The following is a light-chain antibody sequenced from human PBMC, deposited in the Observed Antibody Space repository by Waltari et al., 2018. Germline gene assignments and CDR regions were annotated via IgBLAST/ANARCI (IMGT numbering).Light chain of an antibody. CDR1: HTGGSSS. CDR2: RAS. V-gene: IGKV3-20*01. Sequence: ELVFPHPPGTASSAPGERVTLSCRASHTGGSSSLAWYQQKPGQAPRLVIYRASRRATGIPDRFSGSGSGTDFSLTISRLEPEDFAVYYCQQHGTLPATFGQGTKVEIK. CDR3: QQHGTLPAT. J-gene: IGKJ1*01.